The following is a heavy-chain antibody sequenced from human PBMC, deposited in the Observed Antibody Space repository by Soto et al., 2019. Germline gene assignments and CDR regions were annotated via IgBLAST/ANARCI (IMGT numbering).Heavy chain of an antibody. CDR2: IYYSGST. J-gene: IGHJ3*02. V-gene: IGHV4-39*01. D-gene: IGHD7-27*01. CDR1: GGSLGSTSYY. Sequence: PSETLSLTCTVSGGSLGSTSYYWGWIRQPPGKGLEWIGSIYYSGSTYYNPSLKSRVTISVDTSKNQFSLKLSSVTAADTAVYYCARLNNRGIRPENAFDIWGQGTMVTVSS. CDR3: ARLNNRGIRPENAFDI.